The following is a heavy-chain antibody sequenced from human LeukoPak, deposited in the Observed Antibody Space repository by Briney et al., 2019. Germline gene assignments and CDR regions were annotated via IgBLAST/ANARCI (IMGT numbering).Heavy chain of an antibody. D-gene: IGHD3-16*01. CDR2: ISGSGGST. V-gene: IGHV3-23*01. CDR1: GFTFSSYA. Sequence: PGGSLRLSRAASGFTFSSYAMSWVRQAPGKGLEWVSAISGSGGSTYYADSVKGRFTISRDNSKNTLYLQMNSLRAEDTAVYYCAKGDYDYYYYYGMDVWGQGTTVTVSS. CDR3: AKGDYDYYYYYGMDV. J-gene: IGHJ6*02.